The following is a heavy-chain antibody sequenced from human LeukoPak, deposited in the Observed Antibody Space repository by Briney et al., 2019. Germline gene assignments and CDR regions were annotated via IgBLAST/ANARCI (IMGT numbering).Heavy chain of an antibody. Sequence: GGSLRVSCAASGFTFSSYTMSWVRQAPGKGKEWVSLISGSGGITYYADSVKGRFTISRDNSKNTLYLQMDSLRAEDTAVYYCAKDSAAVGGPTTDWGQGTLVTVSS. CDR2: ISGSGGIT. J-gene: IGHJ4*02. D-gene: IGHD6-13*01. CDR1: GFTFSSYT. CDR3: AKDSAAVGGPTTD. V-gene: IGHV3-23*01.